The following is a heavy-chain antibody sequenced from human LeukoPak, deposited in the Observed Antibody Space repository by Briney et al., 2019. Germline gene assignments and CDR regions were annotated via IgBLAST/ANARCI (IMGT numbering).Heavy chain of an antibody. J-gene: IGHJ6*02. Sequence: GGSLRLSCAASGFIFSSYAMSWVRQAPGKGLEWVSAISGSGGSTYYADSVKGRFTISRDNSKNTLYLQMNSLRAEDTAVYYCIAAAGRGPYYYYYYGMDVWGQGTTVTVSS. V-gene: IGHV3-23*01. D-gene: IGHD6-13*01. CDR3: IAAAGRGPYYYYYYGMDV. CDR1: GFIFSSYA. CDR2: ISGSGGST.